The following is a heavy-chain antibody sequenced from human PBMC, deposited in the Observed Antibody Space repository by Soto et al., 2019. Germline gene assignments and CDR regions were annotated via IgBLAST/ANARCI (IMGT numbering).Heavy chain of an antibody. CDR3: AKAHHSIAAAGPFDS. Sequence: EVQLVESGGGLVQPGRSLRLSCAASGFTFDDYAMHWVRQIPGKGLEWVSGLTWNSGSKVYADSVKGRFTISRDNAKNSLYLQMNSLRGEDTALYYCAKAHHSIAAAGPFDSWGQGTLVTVSS. CDR1: GFTFDDYA. J-gene: IGHJ4*02. V-gene: IGHV3-9*01. D-gene: IGHD6-13*01. CDR2: LTWNSGSK.